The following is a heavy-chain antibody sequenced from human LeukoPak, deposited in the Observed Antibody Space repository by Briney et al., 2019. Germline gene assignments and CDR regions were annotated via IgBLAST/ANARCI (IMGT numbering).Heavy chain of an antibody. V-gene: IGHV3-7*01. J-gene: IGHJ4*02. CDR2: IKQDGNEK. D-gene: IGHD1-26*01. CDR1: GFIFSSYW. CDR3: AREIVGAIKSYFDY. Sequence: PGGSLRLSCTASGFIFSSYWMTWVRQAPGKGLEWVANIKQDGNEKYYVDSVKGRFTISRDNAQNSLYLQMNSLRAEDTAVYYCAREIVGAIKSYFDYWGQGTLVTASS.